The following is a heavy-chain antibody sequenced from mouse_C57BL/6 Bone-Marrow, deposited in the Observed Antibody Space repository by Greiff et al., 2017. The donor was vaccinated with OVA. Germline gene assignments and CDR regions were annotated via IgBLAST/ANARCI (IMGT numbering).Heavy chain of an antibody. CDR2: IRSKSNNYAT. CDR1: GFSFNTYA. V-gene: IGHV10-1*01. CDR3: VRHGAAQATGYYAMDY. J-gene: IGHJ4*01. D-gene: IGHD3-2*02. Sequence: EVKLVESGGGLVQPKGSLKLSCAASGFSFNTYAMNWVRQAPGKGLEWVARIRSKSNNYATYYADSVKDRFTISRDDSESMLYLQMNNLKTEDTAMYYCVRHGAAQATGYYAMDYWGQGTSVTVSS.